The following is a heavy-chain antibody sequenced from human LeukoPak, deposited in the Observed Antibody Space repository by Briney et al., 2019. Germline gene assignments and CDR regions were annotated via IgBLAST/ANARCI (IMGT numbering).Heavy chain of an antibody. V-gene: IGHV4-59*13. CDR1: GGSISSYY. D-gene: IGHD1-26*01. Sequence: SETLSLNCTVSGGSISSYYWSWIQQPPGKGLAWIGCIYYSGSTNYKPSLKSRVTISVDTSKNQFSLKLSSVTAADTAVYYCASGSYYRDYYYYYGMDVWGQGTTVTVSS. CDR2: IYYSGST. J-gene: IGHJ6*02. CDR3: ASGSYYRDYYYYYGMDV.